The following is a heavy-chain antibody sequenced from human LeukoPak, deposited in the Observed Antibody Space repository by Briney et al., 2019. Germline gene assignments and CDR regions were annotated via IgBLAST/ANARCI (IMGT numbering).Heavy chain of an antibody. D-gene: IGHD6-13*01. CDR3: ARNQGIAAAGTSFLVY. V-gene: IGHV4-59*01. CDR2: IYYSGST. J-gene: IGHJ4*02. CDR1: GGSLSRYY. Sequence: SETLSLTRIVSGGSLSRYYWSWLRQPPGKGLEWIGYIYYSGSTNYNPSLKSRVTISVDTSKNQFSLKLSSVTAADTAVYYCARNQGIAAAGTSFLVYWGQGTLVTVSS.